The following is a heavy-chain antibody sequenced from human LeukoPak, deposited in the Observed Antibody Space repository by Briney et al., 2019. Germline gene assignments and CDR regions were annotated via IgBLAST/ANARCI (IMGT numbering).Heavy chain of an antibody. Sequence: ASVKVSCKASGYSFTNWGITWVRQVPGQGLEWMGWISTYNGDTNSAQNLQGRITMTRDTSTNTAFMELRSLRSDDTAVYYCARGDDGASSSTPKGWWVDYWGQGTLVTVSS. V-gene: IGHV1-18*01. CDR1: GYSFTNWG. J-gene: IGHJ4*02. CDR3: ARGDDGASSSTPKGWWVDY. CDR2: ISTYNGDT. D-gene: IGHD2-15*01.